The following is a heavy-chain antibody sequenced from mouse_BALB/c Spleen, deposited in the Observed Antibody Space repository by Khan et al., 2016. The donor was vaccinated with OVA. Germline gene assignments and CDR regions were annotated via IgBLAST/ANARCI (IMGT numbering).Heavy chain of an antibody. CDR3: ARGNWQSYYIDY. D-gene: IGHD4-1*01. CDR2: INPYNGAT. CDR1: GYRFTSYL. J-gene: IGHJ2*01. Sequence: EVQLQQSGPELVKPGTSVKMSCKASGYRFTSYLIHWVKQKPGQGLEWIGYINPYNGATKYDEKFKGKATLTSDKSSTTAYMELRSLNSEDSAVYYCARGNWQSYYIDYWGQGTTLTVSS. V-gene: IGHV1S136*01.